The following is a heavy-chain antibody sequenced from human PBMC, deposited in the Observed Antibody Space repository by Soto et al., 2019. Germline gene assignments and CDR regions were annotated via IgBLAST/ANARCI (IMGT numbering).Heavy chain of an antibody. V-gene: IGHV3-74*01. CDR2: INSDGGTT. Sequence: EVQLVESGGGLVQHGGSLRLSCAASGFTFSNYWIHWVCQAPGKGLVWLSRINSDGGTTNYADSVKGRFTISRDNAKNTLSLQMNSLGADDTAVYYCARGARGYYYMDVWGKGTTVTVSS. CDR3: ARGARGYYYMDV. J-gene: IGHJ6*03. D-gene: IGHD5-12*01. CDR1: GFTFSNYW.